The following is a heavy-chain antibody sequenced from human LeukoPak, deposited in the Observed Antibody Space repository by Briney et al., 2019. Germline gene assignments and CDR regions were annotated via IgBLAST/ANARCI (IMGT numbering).Heavy chain of an antibody. CDR2: FYHSGST. Sequence: SETLSLTCAVSDYSISSGYYWGWIRQPPGKGLKWSGSFYHSGSTYYSPSLKSRVTISVDTSKNHFSLKLTSVTAADTAMYYCARSRGFWSGSDYWGQGTLVTVSS. V-gene: IGHV4-38-2*01. CDR1: DYSISSGYY. CDR3: ARSRGFWSGSDY. D-gene: IGHD3-3*01. J-gene: IGHJ4*02.